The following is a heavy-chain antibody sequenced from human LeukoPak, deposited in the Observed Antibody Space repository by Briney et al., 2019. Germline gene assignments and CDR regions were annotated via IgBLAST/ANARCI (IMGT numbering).Heavy chain of an antibody. CDR2: FDPEDGET. D-gene: IGHD3-10*01. CDR1: GYPLTELS. Sequence: ASVRVSCKVSGYPLTELSIHWVRQAPRQGLEWMGGFDPEDGETVSAQKFQGRVTMTEDTSTDTAYMELSILRSDDTAVYYCASATRWESGGFDYWGQGTLVTVSS. CDR3: ASATRWESGGFDY. V-gene: IGHV1-24*01. J-gene: IGHJ4*02.